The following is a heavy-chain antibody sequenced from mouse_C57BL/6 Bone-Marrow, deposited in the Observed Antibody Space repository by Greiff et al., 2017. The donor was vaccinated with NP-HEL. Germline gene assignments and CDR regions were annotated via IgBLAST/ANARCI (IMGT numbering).Heavy chain of an antibody. Sequence: QVQLKQPGTELVKPGASVKLSCKASGYTFTSYWMHWVKQRPGQGLEWIGNINPSNGGTNYNEKFKSKATLTVDKSSSTAYMQLSSLTSEDSAVYYCARSGYGSSYDYFDYWGQGTTLTVSS. CDR1: GYTFTSYW. CDR2: INPSNGGT. CDR3: ARSGYGSSYDYFDY. D-gene: IGHD1-1*01. V-gene: IGHV1-53*01. J-gene: IGHJ2*01.